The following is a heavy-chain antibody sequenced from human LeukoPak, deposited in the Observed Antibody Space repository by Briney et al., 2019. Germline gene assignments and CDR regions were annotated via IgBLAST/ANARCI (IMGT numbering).Heavy chain of an antibody. D-gene: IGHD3-16*01. J-gene: IGHJ4*02. CDR2: IYTSGST. Sequence: SETLSLTCTVSGGSISSYYWSWIRQPAGKGLEWIGRIYTSGSTNYNPSLKSRVTMSVDTSKNQFSLKLSSVTAEDTAVYYCARDGGRSKNSRELDYWGQGTLVTVSS. V-gene: IGHV4-4*07. CDR3: ARDGGRSKNSRELDY. CDR1: GGSISSYY.